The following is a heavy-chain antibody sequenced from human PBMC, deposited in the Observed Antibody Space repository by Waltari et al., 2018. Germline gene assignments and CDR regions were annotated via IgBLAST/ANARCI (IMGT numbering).Heavy chain of an antibody. Sequence: VQLVQSGAEVKKPGASVKVSCKVSGYTLTELSMHWVRQAPGKGLEGMGGLYQEECGANDEQKCQGRVTMTGDTPQNTVSMGLSSMRSEDTAVYYCATARGSGSYYSSPDYWGQGTLVTVSS. D-gene: IGHD3-10*01. CDR3: ATARGSGSYYSSPDY. CDR1: GYTLTELS. J-gene: IGHJ4*02. V-gene: IGHV1-24*01. CDR2: LYQEECGA.